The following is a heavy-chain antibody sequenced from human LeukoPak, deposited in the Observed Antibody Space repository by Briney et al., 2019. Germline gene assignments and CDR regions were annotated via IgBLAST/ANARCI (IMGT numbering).Heavy chain of an antibody. D-gene: IGHD3-3*01. CDR3: ARDGIRFLEWLDY. V-gene: IGHV3-23*01. Sequence: GGSLRLSCAASGFSFSSYAMSWVRQAPGKGLEWVSAISKSGDSTFYADSVKGRFTISRDNAKNSLYLQMNSLRAEDTAVYYCARDGIRFLEWLDYWGQGTLVTVSS. CDR1: GFSFSSYA. CDR2: ISKSGDST. J-gene: IGHJ4*02.